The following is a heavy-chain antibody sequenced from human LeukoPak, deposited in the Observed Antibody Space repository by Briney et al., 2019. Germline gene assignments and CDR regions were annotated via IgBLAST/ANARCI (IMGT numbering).Heavy chain of an antibody. J-gene: IGHJ6*03. CDR1: GFAFSRPA. CDR3: ARVGLRMERGVVTYYFYIDV. Sequence: AGSLTLSCAASGFAFSRPAMHWLRQAPGKGLEWVGRIRSKPNNYATTYSASVEGRFTISRDDSKTMTFLQMNSRQAEDTAVYYCARVGLRMERGVVTYYFYIDVWRKGTTVSVSS. CDR2: IRSKPNNYAT. D-gene: IGHD3-10*01. V-gene: IGHV3-73*01.